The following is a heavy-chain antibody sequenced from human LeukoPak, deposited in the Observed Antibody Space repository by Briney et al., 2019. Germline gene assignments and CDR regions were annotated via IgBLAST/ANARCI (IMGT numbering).Heavy chain of an antibody. CDR1: GFTFSSYG. D-gene: IGHD6-13*01. CDR2: ISYDGSNK. J-gene: IGHJ4*02. Sequence: GGSLRLSCAASGFTFSSYGMHWVRQAPGKGLEWVAVISYDGSNKYYADSVKGRFTISRDNSKNTLYLQMNSLRAEDTAVYYCAKAYSIAAAGVGYWGQRTLVTVSS. V-gene: IGHV3-30*18. CDR3: AKAYSIAAAGVGY.